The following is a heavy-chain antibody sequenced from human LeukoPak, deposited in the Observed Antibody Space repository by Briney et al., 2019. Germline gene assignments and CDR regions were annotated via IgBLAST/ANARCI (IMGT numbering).Heavy chain of an antibody. Sequence: SETLSLTCAVYGGSFSGYYWSWIRQPPGKGLEWIGEINHSGSTNYNPSLKSRVTISVDTSKNQFSLKLSSVTAADTAVYYCAREGAAAGYYYYYMDVWGKGTTVTVSS. CDR1: GGSFSGYY. CDR2: INHSGST. CDR3: AREGAAAGYYYYYMDV. J-gene: IGHJ6*03. V-gene: IGHV4-34*01. D-gene: IGHD6-13*01.